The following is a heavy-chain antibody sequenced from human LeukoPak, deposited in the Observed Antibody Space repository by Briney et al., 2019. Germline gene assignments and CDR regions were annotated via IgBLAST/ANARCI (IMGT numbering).Heavy chain of an antibody. Sequence: ASVKVSCKTSGYSFTDYNLHWVRQAPGQRLEWMGIIKLSGGDTNYAQKFQGRVFMTRDTSTSTVYMELSSLKSEDTAVYYCARVRDGYNDAYDIWGQGTMVTVSS. V-gene: IGHV1-46*01. CDR1: GYSFTDYN. CDR3: ARVRDGYNDAYDI. D-gene: IGHD5-24*01. CDR2: IKLSGGDT. J-gene: IGHJ3*02.